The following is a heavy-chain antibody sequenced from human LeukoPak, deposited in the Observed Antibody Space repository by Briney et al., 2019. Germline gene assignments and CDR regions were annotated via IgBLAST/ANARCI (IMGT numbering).Heavy chain of an antibody. CDR2: ISWDGGST. CDR3: AKDREQLVLGEYYFDY. Sequence: GGSLRLSCAASGFTFDDYTMHWVRQAPGKGLEWVSLISWDGGSTYYADSVKGRFTISRDNSKNSLYLQMNSLRTEDTALYYCAKDREQLVLGEYYFDYWGQGTLVTVSS. CDR1: GFTFDDYT. V-gene: IGHV3-43*01. D-gene: IGHD6-13*01. J-gene: IGHJ4*02.